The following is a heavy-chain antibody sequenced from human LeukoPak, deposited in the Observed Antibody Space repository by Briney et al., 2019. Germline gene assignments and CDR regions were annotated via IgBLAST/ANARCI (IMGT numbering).Heavy chain of an antibody. V-gene: IGHV4-59*01. J-gene: IGHJ6*02. CDR3: ASSHSSSWGFEYYGMDV. D-gene: IGHD6-13*01. CDR1: GGSISSYY. Sequence: PSETLSLTCTVSGGSISSYYWSWIRQPPGKGLEWIGYIYYSGSTNYNPSLKSRVTISVDTSKNQFSLKLSSVTAADTAVYYCASSHSSSWGFEYYGMDVWGQGTTVTVYS. CDR2: IYYSGST.